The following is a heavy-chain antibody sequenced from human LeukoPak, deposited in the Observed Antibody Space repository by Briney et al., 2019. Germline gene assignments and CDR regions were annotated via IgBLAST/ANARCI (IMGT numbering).Heavy chain of an antibody. V-gene: IGHV1-46*01. CDR2: IYPSVDRT. CDR3: ARDQYGSSNWFDP. CDR1: GYTFTSYY. D-gene: IGHD6-6*01. Sequence: GASVRVSCKASGYTFTSYYIHWVRQAPGQGLEWMGIIYPSVDRTSSAHKFQDRLTVTMDTSTSTVYMELSSLRSEDTAVYYCARDQYGSSNWFDPWGQGTLVTVSS. J-gene: IGHJ5*02.